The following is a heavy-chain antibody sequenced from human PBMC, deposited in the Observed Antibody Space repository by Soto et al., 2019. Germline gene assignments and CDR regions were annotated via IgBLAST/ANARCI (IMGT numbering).Heavy chain of an antibody. CDR1: GGSINTGAFY. D-gene: IGHD3-10*01. CDR3: ARERRVGRINMVRGRIVQTQSNGFDS. J-gene: IGHJ5*01. CDR2: IYHSGVA. V-gene: IGHV4-30-4*01. Sequence: SETRSRTWTVSGGSINTGAFYWIWIRQPPGQVLESIGNIYHSGVASYNPALKSRPTISIDTSNNRFSLTLSSVTAAETAVYVCARERRVGRINMVRGRIVQTQSNGFDSWGQGILVTVSS.